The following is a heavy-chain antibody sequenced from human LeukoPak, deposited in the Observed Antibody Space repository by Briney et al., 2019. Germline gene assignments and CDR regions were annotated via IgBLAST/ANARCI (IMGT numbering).Heavy chain of an antibody. CDR3: ARDGKMATSYYFDS. Sequence: SQTLSLTCTVSGGSISSGVYYWSWIRQHPGKGLEWIGYIYYRGTSNYNPSLKSRLTISVDASKNQFSLRLSSVTAADTAVYYCARDGKMATSYYFDSWGQGTLVTVSS. D-gene: IGHD5-24*01. CDR1: GGSISSGVYY. V-gene: IGHV4-31*03. J-gene: IGHJ4*02. CDR2: IYYRGTS.